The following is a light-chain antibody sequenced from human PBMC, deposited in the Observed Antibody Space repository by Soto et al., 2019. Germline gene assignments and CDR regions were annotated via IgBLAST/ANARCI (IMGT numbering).Light chain of an antibody. CDR3: GTWDSSLSVVL. CDR2: DTY. Sequence: QSVLTQPPSVSAARAERVPISCCGRNPHVGNNYVSWYQQLPGTAPKLLIYDTYKRPSGIPDRFSGSKSGTSATLDITGLQTGDEADYYCGTWDSSLSVVLFGGGTKVTVL. J-gene: IGLJ2*01. V-gene: IGLV1-51*01. CDR1: NPHVGNNY.